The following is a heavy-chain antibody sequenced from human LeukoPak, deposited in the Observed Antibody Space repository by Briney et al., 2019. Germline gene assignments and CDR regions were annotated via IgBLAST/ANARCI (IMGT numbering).Heavy chain of an antibody. D-gene: IGHD6-19*01. CDR1: GFTSSKYW. CDR2: IYGGGST. V-gene: IGHV3-53*01. J-gene: IGHJ4*02. CDR3: ASWPVGWYGEDS. Sequence: GGSLRLSCAASGFTSSKYWIYWVRQAPGKGLEWVSVIYGGGSTYYADSVKGRFTISRDTPKNTLYLQMNSLRVEDTAVYYCASWPVGWYGEDSWGQGTLVTVSS.